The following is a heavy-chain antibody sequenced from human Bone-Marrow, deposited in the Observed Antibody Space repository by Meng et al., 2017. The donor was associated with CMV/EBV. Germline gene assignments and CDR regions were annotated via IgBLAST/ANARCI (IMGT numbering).Heavy chain of an antibody. Sequence: ASVKVSCKASGYTFTGYYMHWVRQAPGQGLEWMGWINPNSGGTNYAQKFQGRVTMTRDTSISTAYMELSRLRSDDTAVYYCARIMIRGVINDAFDIWGQGTMVTFSS. CDR3: ARIMIRGVINDAFDI. CDR2: INPNSGGT. J-gene: IGHJ3*02. D-gene: IGHD3-10*01. V-gene: IGHV1-2*02. CDR1: GYTFTGYY.